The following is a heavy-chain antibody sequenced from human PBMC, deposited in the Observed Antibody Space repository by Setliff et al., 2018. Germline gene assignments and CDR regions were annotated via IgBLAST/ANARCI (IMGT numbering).Heavy chain of an antibody. J-gene: IGHJ6*03. CDR2: ISGSGGST. V-gene: IGHV3-23*01. D-gene: IGHD5-18*01. Sequence: GGSLRLSCAASGFTFSSYAMSWVRQAPGKGLEWVSAISGSGGSTYYADSVKGRFTISRDNSKNTLYLQMNSLRAEDTAVYYCARGGKESNGKYYYYYYMDVWGKGTTVTVSS. CDR1: GFTFSSYA. CDR3: ARGGKESNGKYYYYYYMDV.